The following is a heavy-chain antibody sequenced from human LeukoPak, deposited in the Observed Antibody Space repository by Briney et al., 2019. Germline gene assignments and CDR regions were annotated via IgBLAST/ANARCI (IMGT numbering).Heavy chain of an antibody. V-gene: IGHV1-3*01. J-gene: IGHJ4*02. Sequence: ASVKVSCKASGYTFTSYAMHWVRQAPGQRLEWMGWINAGNGNTKYSQKFQGRVTITRDTSTSTAYMELRSLRSDDTAVYYCARDYSGTYFDSWGQGTLVTVSS. CDR2: INAGNGNT. D-gene: IGHD1-26*01. CDR1: GYTFTSYA. CDR3: ARDYSGTYFDS.